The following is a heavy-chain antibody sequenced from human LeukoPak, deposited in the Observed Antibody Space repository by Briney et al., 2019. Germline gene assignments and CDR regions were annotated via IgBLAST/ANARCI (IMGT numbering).Heavy chain of an antibody. CDR2: ISYDGSNK. CDR1: GFTFSGYG. D-gene: IGHD6-19*01. Sequence: GGSLRLSCAASGFTFSGYGMHWVRQAPGKGLEWVAVISYDGSNKYYADSVKGRFTISRDNSKNTLYLQMNSLRAEDTAVYYCAKDRLAVALGPHFDYWGQGTLVTVSS. CDR3: AKDRLAVALGPHFDY. J-gene: IGHJ4*02. V-gene: IGHV3-30*18.